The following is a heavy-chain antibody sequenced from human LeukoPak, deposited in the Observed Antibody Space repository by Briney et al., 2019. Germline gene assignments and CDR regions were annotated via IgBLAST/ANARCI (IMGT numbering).Heavy chain of an antibody. D-gene: IGHD3-10*01. CDR3: ARGWESVAGSGSWFDP. V-gene: IGHV3-53*01. J-gene: IGHJ5*02. CDR1: GFTVSSKY. CDR2: IYNGDDT. Sequence: PGGSLRLSCAASGFTVSSKYMTWVRQAPGKGLEWVSVIYNGDDTNYADSVKGRFTISRDNSKNTLYLQMNSLRAEDTAVYYCARGWESVAGSGSWFDPWGQGTLVTVSS.